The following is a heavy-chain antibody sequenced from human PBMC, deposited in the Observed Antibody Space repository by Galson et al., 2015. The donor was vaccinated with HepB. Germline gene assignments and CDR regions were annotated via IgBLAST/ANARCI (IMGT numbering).Heavy chain of an antibody. V-gene: IGHV3-21*01. CDR2: ISSSSRSI. D-gene: IGHD3-10*01. J-gene: IGHJ3*01. CDR3: ARDELVYFGESPRMGQDAFDV. Sequence: SLRLSCAASGFTFSSYNMNWVRQAPGKGLEWVSSISSSSRSIYYADSVRGRFTISRDNAKSSLYLQMNSLRAEDTAVYYCARDELVYFGESPRMGQDAFDVWGQGTMVTVSS. CDR1: GFTFSSYN.